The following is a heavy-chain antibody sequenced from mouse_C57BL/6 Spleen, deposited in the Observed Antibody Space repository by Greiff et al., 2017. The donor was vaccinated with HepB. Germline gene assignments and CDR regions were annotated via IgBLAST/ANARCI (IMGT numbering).Heavy chain of an antibody. J-gene: IGHJ2*01. CDR1: GYSFTDYN. CDR2: INPNYGTT. CDR3: ARTLITTVVAPYFDY. V-gene: IGHV1-39*01. D-gene: IGHD1-1*01. Sequence: HLVESGPELVKPGASVKISCKASGYSFTDYNMNWVKQSNGKSLEWIGVINPNYGTTSYNQKFKGKATLTVDQSSSTAYMQLNSLTSEDSAVYYCARTLITTVVAPYFDYWGQGTTLTVSS.